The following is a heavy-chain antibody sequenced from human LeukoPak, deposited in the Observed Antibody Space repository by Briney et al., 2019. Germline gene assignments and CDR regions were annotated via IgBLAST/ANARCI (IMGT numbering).Heavy chain of an antibody. Sequence: ASVKVSCKASGYTFTSYGTSGVRQAPGQGLEWMGWISAYNGNTNYAQKLQGRVTMTTDTSTSTAYMELSSLRADDTAVYYCARDSGCSGGRCNNWFDPWGQGTLVTVSS. CDR2: ISAYNGNT. J-gene: IGHJ5*02. D-gene: IGHD2-15*01. CDR3: ARDSGCSGGRCNNWFDP. V-gene: IGHV1-18*01. CDR1: GYTFTSYG.